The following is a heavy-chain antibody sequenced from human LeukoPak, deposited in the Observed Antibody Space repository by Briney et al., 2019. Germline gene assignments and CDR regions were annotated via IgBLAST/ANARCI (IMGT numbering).Heavy chain of an antibody. CDR2: ISSSSSYI. Sequence: PGGSLRLSCAASGFTFSGYSMNWVRQAPGKGLEWVSSISSSSSYIYYADSVKGRFTISRDNSKNTLYLQMNSLRAEDTAVYYCARSLTGPPDYWGQGTLVTVSS. D-gene: IGHD1-1*01. CDR3: ARSLTGPPDY. J-gene: IGHJ4*02. V-gene: IGHV3-21*01. CDR1: GFTFSGYS.